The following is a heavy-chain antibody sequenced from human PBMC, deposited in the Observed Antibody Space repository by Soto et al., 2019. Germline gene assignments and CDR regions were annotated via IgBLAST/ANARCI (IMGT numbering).Heavy chain of an antibody. J-gene: IGHJ6*02. D-gene: IGHD6-6*01. CDR1: GFTFDDYA. Sequence: GGSLRLSCAASGFTFDDYAMHWVRQAPGKGLEWVSGISWNSGSIGYADSVKGRFTISRDNAKNSLYLQMNSLRAEDTALYYCAKDISSSSHYYYGMDVWGQGTTVTVSS. CDR3: AKDISSSSHYYYGMDV. CDR2: ISWNSGSI. V-gene: IGHV3-9*01.